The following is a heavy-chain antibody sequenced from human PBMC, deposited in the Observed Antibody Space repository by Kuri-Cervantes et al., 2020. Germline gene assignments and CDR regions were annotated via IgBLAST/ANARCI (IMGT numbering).Heavy chain of an antibody. D-gene: IGHD6-19*01. V-gene: IGHV3-33*01. CDR1: GFTFSSYG. J-gene: IGHJ4*02. CDR2: IWYDGSNK. CDR3: ARDRSSGWYVDSERADY. Sequence: LSLTCAASGFTFSSYGMHWVRQAPGKGLEWVAVIWYDGSNKYYADSVKGRFTISRDNSKNTLYLQMNSLRAEDTAVYYCARDRSSGWYVDSERADYWGQGTLVTVSS.